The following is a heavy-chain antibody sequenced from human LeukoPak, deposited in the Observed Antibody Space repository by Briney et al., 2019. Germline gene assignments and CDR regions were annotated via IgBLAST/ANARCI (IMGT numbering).Heavy chain of an antibody. Sequence: SETLSLTCAVYGGSFSGYYWSWIRQPPGKGLEWIGEINHSGSTNYTPYLTSRVAISVDTSKTQFSLRLTSATAADTAVYYCASFSCSSTTSPRNYYYYMDVWGKGTTVTVSS. J-gene: IGHJ6*03. CDR3: ASFSCSSTTSPRNYYYYMDV. D-gene: IGHD2-2*01. CDR1: GGSFSGYY. CDR2: INHSGST. V-gene: IGHV4-34*01.